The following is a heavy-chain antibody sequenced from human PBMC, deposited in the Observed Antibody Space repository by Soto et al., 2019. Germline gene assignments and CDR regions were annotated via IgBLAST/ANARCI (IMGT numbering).Heavy chain of an antibody. CDR3: ARDEDGALDY. J-gene: IGHJ4*02. V-gene: IGHV3-33*01. CDR1: GFTFSSYG. Sequence: GGSLRLSCAASGFTFSSYGMHWVRQAPGKALEWVAVIWYDGSNKYYADSVKGRFTISRDNSKNTLYLQMNSLRAEDTAVYYCARDEDGALDYWGQGTLVTVSS. CDR2: IWYDGSNK.